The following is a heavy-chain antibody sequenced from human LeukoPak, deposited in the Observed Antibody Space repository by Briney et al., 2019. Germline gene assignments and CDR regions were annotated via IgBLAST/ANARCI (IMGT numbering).Heavy chain of an antibody. D-gene: IGHD1-26*01. CDR1: GYTFSSYN. Sequence: VASVKVSFKASGYTFSSYNMNWVRQAPGQGLEWMGWINTNTGNPTYAQDYTGRFVFSLDTSVSTTYLQISRLKAEDTDVYYCASGPSYSGSNEYFDPWGQGTLVTVSS. V-gene: IGHV7-4-1*02. J-gene: IGHJ1*01. CDR3: ASGPSYSGSNEYFDP. CDR2: INTNTGNP.